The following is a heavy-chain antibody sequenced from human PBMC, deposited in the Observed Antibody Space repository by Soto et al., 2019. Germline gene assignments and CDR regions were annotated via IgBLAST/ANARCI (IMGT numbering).Heavy chain of an antibody. CDR1: GGSISSYY. J-gene: IGHJ4*02. CDR3: ARVPSTVTSLYFDY. CDR2: IYYSGST. D-gene: IGHD4-17*01. V-gene: IGHV4-59*01. Sequence: PSETLSLTCTVSGGSISSYYWSWIRQPPGKGLEWIGYIYYSGSTNYNPSLKSRVTISVDTSKNQFSLKLSSVTAADTAVYYCARVPSTVTSLYFDYWGQGTLVTVSS.